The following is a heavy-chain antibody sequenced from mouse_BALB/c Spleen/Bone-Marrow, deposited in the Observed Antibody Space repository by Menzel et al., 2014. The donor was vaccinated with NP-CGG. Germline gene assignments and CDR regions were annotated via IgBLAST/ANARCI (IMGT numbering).Heavy chain of an antibody. CDR2: INPGSSTI. Sequence: EVHLVESGGGLVQPGGSLNLSCAASGFDFSRYWMSWARQAPGKGQEWIGEINPGSSTINYTPSLKDKFIISRDNAKNTLYLQMSKVRSEDTALYYCARNDYDEGFAMDYWGLGTSVTVSS. CDR1: GFDFSRYW. CDR3: ARNDYDEGFAMDY. J-gene: IGHJ4*01. V-gene: IGHV4-2*02. D-gene: IGHD2-4*01.